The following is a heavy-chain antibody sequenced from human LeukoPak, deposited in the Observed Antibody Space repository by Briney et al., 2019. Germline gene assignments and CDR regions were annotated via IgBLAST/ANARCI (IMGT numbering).Heavy chain of an antibody. J-gene: IGHJ6*03. Sequence: GGSLRLSCVGSGFTFGSYSMNWVRQAPGRGLEWVAYISSSGSTADYADSVRGRFTLSRDNGKNSLSLQMNSLRAEDTAVYYCAKFGVPAAIDYYYYYYMDVWGKGTTVTVSS. CDR2: ISSSGSTA. V-gene: IGHV3-48*04. D-gene: IGHD2-2*02. CDR3: AKFGVPAAIDYYYYYYMDV. CDR1: GFTFGSYS.